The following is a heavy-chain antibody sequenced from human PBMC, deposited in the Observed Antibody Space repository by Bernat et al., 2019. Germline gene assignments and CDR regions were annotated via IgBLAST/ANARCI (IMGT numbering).Heavy chain of an antibody. V-gene: IGHV3-30-3*01. CDR1: GFTFSSYA. J-gene: IGHJ4*02. Sequence: QVQLVESGGGVVQPGRSLRLFCAASGFTFSSYAMHWVRQAPGKGLEWVAVISYDGSNKYYADSVKGRFTISRDNSKNTLYLQMNRLRAEDTAVYYCARGGGLVYWGRGTLVTVSS. CDR3: ARGGGLVY. CDR2: ISYDGSNK.